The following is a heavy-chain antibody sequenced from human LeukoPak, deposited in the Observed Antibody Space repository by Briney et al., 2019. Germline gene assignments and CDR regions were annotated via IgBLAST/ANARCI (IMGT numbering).Heavy chain of an antibody. J-gene: IGHJ4*02. Sequence: SETLSLTCTVSSGSLTGYYWSWIRQPPGKGLEWIAYVYATGTTNYNPSLKTRATISMDTSKNQLSLTLTSVTAADTAVYYCARVGSSGAWFDFWGQGTLVSVSS. CDR2: VYATGTT. CDR1: SGSLTGYY. V-gene: IGHV4-59*01. CDR3: ARVGSSGAWFDF. D-gene: IGHD3-22*01.